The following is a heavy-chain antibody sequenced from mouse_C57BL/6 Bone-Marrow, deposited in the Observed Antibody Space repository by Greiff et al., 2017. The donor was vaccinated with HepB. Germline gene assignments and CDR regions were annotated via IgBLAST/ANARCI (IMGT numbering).Heavy chain of an antibody. CDR2: ISYSGST. J-gene: IGHJ2*01. CDR3: ARAVRDGSSLYFDY. Sequence: EVKLLESGPGLVKPSQSLSLTCTVTGYSITSGYDWHWIRHFPGNKLEWMGYISYSGSTNYNPSLKSRNSLTHDTSKNHFFLKLNSVTTEDTATYYCARAVRDGSSLYFDYWGQGTTLTVSS. V-gene: IGHV3-1*01. D-gene: IGHD1-1*01. CDR1: GYSITSGYD.